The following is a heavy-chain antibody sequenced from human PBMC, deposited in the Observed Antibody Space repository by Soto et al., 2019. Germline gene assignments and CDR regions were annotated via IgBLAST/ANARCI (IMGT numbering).Heavy chain of an antibody. D-gene: IGHD2-15*01. CDR2: ISAYNGNT. J-gene: IGHJ4*02. CDR3: ARDAVVSGELYY. V-gene: IGHV1-18*01. CDR1: GYTFTSYG. Sequence: QVKLVQSGAEVKKPGASVKVSCKASGYTFTSYGISWVRQAPGQGLEWMGWISAYNGNTNYAQKLQGRVTMTTDTSPSAAYMELRGLRSDDTSVYYCARDAVVSGELYYWGQGTLVTVSS.